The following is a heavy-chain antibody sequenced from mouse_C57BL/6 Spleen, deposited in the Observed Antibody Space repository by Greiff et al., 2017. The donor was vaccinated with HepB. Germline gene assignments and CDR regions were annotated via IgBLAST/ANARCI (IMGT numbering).Heavy chain of an antibody. J-gene: IGHJ1*03. V-gene: IGHV1-82*01. Sequence: VQLQQSGPELVKPGASVKISCKASGYAFSSSWMNWVKQRPGTGLEWIGRIYPGDGDTNYNGKLKGKATLTADKSSGTAYMQLSSLTTEHSAVYFCARDTTVVSDWYFDGWGTGTTVTVSS. CDR1: GYAFSSSW. CDR2: IYPGDGDT. D-gene: IGHD1-1*01. CDR3: ARDTTVVSDWYFDG.